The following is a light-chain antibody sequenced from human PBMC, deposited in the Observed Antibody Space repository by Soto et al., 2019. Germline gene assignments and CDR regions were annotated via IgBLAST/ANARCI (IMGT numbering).Light chain of an antibody. J-gene: IGKJ2*01. CDR2: GAS. CDR1: QSVSSN. Sequence: EIVMTQSPATLSVSPGERATLSCRASQSVSSNLAWYQQKPGQAPRLLIYGASTRATGIPARFSGSGSGTEFTLTIAVYYCQQYNNWPYTFGQGTKLEIK. V-gene: IGKV3-15*01. CDR3: QQYNNWPYT.